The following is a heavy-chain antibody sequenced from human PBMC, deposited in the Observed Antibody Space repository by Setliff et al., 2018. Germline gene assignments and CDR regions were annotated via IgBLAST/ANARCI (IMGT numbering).Heavy chain of an antibody. D-gene: IGHD3-10*01. Sequence: SGESLKISCKGSGYTFTEYLIGWVRQMPGKGLEWMGIIFPGDSATKYSPSFQGQVTMSVDKSINTAYLQWSSLRASDTAIYYCARVGDYMGYYYNYYMDVWGKGTTVTVSS. CDR2: IFPGDSAT. CDR3: ARVGDYMGYYYNYYMDV. V-gene: IGHV5-51*01. J-gene: IGHJ6*03. CDR1: GYTFTEYL.